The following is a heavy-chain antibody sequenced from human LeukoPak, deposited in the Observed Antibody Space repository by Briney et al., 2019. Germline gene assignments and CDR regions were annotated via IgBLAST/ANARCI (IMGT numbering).Heavy chain of an antibody. CDR1: GFIFSTYG. CDR3: VKDQSGSGRW. V-gene: IGHV3-64D*06. D-gene: IGHD3-10*01. Sequence: GGSLRLSCSASGFIFSTYGMHWVRQAPGKGLEYVSSISSDGGSTYYADSVKGRFTISRDNSKNTLYLQVNSLRPEDTAVYYCVKDQSGSGRWWGQGTLVTVSS. CDR2: ISSDGGST. J-gene: IGHJ4*02.